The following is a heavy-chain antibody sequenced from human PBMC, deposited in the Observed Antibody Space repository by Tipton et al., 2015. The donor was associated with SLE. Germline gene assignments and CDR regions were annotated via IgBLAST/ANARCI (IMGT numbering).Heavy chain of an antibody. CDR2: IKSKTDGGTT. CDR3: TTDGRRSSSPRNN. J-gene: IGHJ4*02. D-gene: IGHD6-13*01. V-gene: IGHV3-15*01. Sequence: GSLRLSCAASGFTFSNAWMSWVRQAPGKGLEWVGRIKSKTDGGTTDYAAPVKGRFTISRDDSKNTLYLQMNSLKTEDTAVYYCTTDGRRSSSPRNNWGQGTLVTVSS. CDR1: GFTFSNAW.